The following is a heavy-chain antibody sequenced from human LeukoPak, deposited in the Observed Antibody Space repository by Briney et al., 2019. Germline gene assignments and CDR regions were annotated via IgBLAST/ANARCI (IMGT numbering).Heavy chain of an antibody. CDR2: IKQDGSEK. J-gene: IGHJ3*02. Sequence: GGSLRLSCAASGFTFTSYWMSWVRQAPGKGLEWVANIKQDGSEKYVDSVRGRFTISRDNAKNSLYLQMNSLRAEDTAVYYCAREDLRVMTGADAFDMWGQGTMVTVSS. D-gene: IGHD2-21*02. CDR3: AREDLRVMTGADAFDM. CDR1: GFTFTSYW. V-gene: IGHV3-7*01.